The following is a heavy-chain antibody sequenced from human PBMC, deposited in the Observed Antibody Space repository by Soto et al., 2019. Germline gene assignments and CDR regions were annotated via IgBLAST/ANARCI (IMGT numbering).Heavy chain of an antibody. J-gene: IGHJ6*02. CDR2: ISYDGSNK. Sequence: QVQLVESGGGVVQPGRSLRLSCAASGFTFSSYAMHWVRQAPGKGLEWVAVISYDGSNKYYADSVKGRFTISRDNSKNTLYLQMNSLRAEDTAVYYCARDREYVMDVWGQGTTVTVSS. V-gene: IGHV3-30-3*01. CDR3: ARDREYVMDV. CDR1: GFTFSSYA. D-gene: IGHD1-26*01.